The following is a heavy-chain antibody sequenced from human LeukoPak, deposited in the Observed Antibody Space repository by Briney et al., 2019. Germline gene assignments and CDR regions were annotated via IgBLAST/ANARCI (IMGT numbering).Heavy chain of an antibody. Sequence: KPGESLKISCKGSGFSFTNYWIGWVRQMPGKGLEWMGLIYPGDSGTRFGPSFQGQVTISVDKSITTAYMQWSSLQASDTALYYCTRLVSTGGLLYFDVWGQGTLVTVSS. D-gene: IGHD2-15*01. J-gene: IGHJ4*02. CDR1: GFSFTNYW. V-gene: IGHV5-51*01. CDR2: IYPGDSGT. CDR3: TRLVSTGGLLYFDV.